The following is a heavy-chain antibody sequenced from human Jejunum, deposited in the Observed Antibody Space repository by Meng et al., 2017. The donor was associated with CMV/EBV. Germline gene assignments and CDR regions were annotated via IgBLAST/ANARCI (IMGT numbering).Heavy chain of an antibody. CDR1: GGTFLNYD. Sequence: ASGGTFLNYDINMVRQAPGQGLEWMGSIIPIVDITNYAQKFQGRVTISADISTSTVYMDPSSLRSEDTAVYYCAREGDGNNLFWFDPWGQGTLVTVSS. CDR3: AREGDGNNLFWFDP. J-gene: IGHJ5*02. D-gene: IGHD5-24*01. V-gene: IGHV1-69*04. CDR2: IIPIVDIT.